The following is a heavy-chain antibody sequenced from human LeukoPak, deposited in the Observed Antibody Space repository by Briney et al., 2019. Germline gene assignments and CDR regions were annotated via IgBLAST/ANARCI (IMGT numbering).Heavy chain of an antibody. CDR1: GGSISSGGYY. CDR2: IYYSGST. CDR3: GGQLGVGGGLDY. D-gene: IGHD6-6*01. Sequence: SETLSLTCTVSGGSISSGGYYWSWLRQHPGTGLEWIGYIYYSGSTYYNPSLKSRVTISVDTSKNQFSLKLSSVTAADTAVYYCGGQLGVGGGLDYWGQGTLVTVSS. V-gene: IGHV4-31*03. J-gene: IGHJ4*02.